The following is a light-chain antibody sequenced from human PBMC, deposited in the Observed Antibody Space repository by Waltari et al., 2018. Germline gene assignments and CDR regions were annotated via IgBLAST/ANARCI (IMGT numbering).Light chain of an antibody. V-gene: IGKV3-11*01. CDR1: QSVSSY. Sequence: EIVLTQSPATLSLSPGDRATLSCRASQSVSSYLAWYQQKPGQAPRLLIYDASNRATGIPARFSGGGSGTDFTLTISSLEPEDFAVYYCQQRSNWPPLTFGGGTKVEIK. CDR3: QQRSNWPPLT. J-gene: IGKJ4*01. CDR2: DAS.